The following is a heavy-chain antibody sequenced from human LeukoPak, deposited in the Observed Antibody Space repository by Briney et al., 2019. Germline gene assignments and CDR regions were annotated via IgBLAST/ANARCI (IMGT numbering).Heavy chain of an antibody. J-gene: IGHJ4*02. CDR2: ISGSGGNT. V-gene: IGHV3-23*01. Sequence: GGSLRLSCAASGFTFSSYAMSWVRQAPGKGLEWVSAISGSGGNTYYADSVKGRFTISRDNSKNTLYLQMNSLRAEDTAVYYCAKQYGDYLFGYFDYWGQGTLVTVSS. D-gene: IGHD4-17*01. CDR1: GFTFSSYA. CDR3: AKQYGDYLFGYFDY.